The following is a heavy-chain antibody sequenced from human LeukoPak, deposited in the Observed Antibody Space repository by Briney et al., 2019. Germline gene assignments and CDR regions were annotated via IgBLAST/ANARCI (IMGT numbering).Heavy chain of an antibody. V-gene: IGHV1-69*02. D-gene: IGHD5-18*01. Sequence: AASVKVSCKASGGTFSSYTISWVRQAPGQGLEWMGRIIPILGIANYAQKFQGRVTITADKSTSTAYMELSSLRSEDTAVYYCARARIEYSYGYYFDYWGQGTLVTVSS. CDR3: ARARIEYSYGYYFDY. J-gene: IGHJ4*02. CDR1: GGTFSSYT. CDR2: IIPILGIA.